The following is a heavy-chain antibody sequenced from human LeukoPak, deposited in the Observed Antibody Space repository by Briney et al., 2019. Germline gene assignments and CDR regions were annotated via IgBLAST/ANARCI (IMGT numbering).Heavy chain of an antibody. V-gene: IGHV3-23*01. CDR1: GFTFSSYA. Sequence: PGGSLRLSCAASGFTFSSYAMSWVRQAPGKGLEWVSAISGSGGSPYYADSVRGRFTISRDNSKNTLYLQMNSLRAEDTAVYYCAKGPDIVVVPAAIWGQGTLVTVSS. CDR3: AKGPDIVVVPAAI. D-gene: IGHD2-2*01. J-gene: IGHJ4*02. CDR2: ISGSGGSP.